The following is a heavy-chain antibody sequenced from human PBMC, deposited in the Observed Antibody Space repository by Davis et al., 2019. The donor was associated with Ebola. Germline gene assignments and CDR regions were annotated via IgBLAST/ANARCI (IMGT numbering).Heavy chain of an antibody. Sequence: AASVKVSCKASGYTFTGYYMHWVRQAPGQGLEWMGIINPSGGSTSYAQKFQGRVTMTRDTSTSTVYMELSSLRSEDTAVYYCARGRRDYYDSSGYYYVGWYFDYWGQGTLVTVSS. CDR1: GYTFTGYY. CDR3: ARGRRDYYDSSGYYYVGWYFDY. D-gene: IGHD3-22*01. CDR2: INPSGGST. J-gene: IGHJ4*02. V-gene: IGHV1-46*01.